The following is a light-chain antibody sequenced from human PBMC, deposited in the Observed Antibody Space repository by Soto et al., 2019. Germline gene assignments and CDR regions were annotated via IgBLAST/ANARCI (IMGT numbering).Light chain of an antibody. Sequence: DIQMTQSPSTLSASVGDRDTITCRASQSVSSWLAWYQQKPGKVPKLLIYKASTLQSGVPSRFSGSGSGTEFTLTISSLQPDDFAAYYCQQYKSNPLTFGGGTKVEIK. CDR2: KAS. V-gene: IGKV1-5*03. CDR3: QQYKSNPLT. CDR1: QSVSSW. J-gene: IGKJ4*01.